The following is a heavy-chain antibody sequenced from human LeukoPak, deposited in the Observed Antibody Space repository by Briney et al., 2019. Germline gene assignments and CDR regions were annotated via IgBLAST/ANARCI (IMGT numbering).Heavy chain of an antibody. CDR3: ARLWSGYDGGFDY. J-gene: IGHJ4*02. Sequence: SQTLSLTCTVSGGSISSGDYYWSWIRQPPGKGLEWIGYIYYSGSTYYNPSLKSRVTISVDTSKNQFSLKLSSVTAADTAVYYCARLWSGYDGGFDYWGQGTLVTVSS. V-gene: IGHV4-30-4*01. D-gene: IGHD5-12*01. CDR1: GGSISSGDYY. CDR2: IYYSGST.